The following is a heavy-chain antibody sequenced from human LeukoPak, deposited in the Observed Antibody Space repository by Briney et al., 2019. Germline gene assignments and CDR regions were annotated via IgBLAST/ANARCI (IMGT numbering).Heavy chain of an antibody. Sequence: GGSLRLSCAASGFTFSSYARSWVRQAPGMGLEGFSAINSSGGSTYYADSGKGRFTISSDNSKNTLYLQMNGQRAEDRAVYYCANFSGVVPAAPIGYWGQGTLVTVSS. CDR1: GFTFSSYA. J-gene: IGHJ4*02. D-gene: IGHD2-2*01. CDR3: ANFSGVVPAAPIGY. CDR2: INSSGGST. V-gene: IGHV3-23*01.